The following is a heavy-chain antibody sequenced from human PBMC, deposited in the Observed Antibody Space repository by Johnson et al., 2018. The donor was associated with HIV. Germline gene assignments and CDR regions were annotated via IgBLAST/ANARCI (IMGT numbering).Heavy chain of an antibody. J-gene: IGHJ3*01. CDR3: AR. V-gene: IGHV3-30*14. CDR1: GFTFSSYA. CDR2: ISYDGSNK. Sequence: QVQLVESGGGVVQPGRSLRLSCAASGFTFSSYAMHWVRQAPGKGLEWVAVISYDGSNKYYADSVKGRFTISRDNSKNTLYLQMNSLRAGDTAVYYCARGGQGTMVTVSS.